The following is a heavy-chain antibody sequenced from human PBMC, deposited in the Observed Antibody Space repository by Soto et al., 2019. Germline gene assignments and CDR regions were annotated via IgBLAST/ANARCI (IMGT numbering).Heavy chain of an antibody. CDR2: IYYSGST. CDR3: ARHPSGYEWDDY. V-gene: IGHV4-39*01. CDR1: GGCVSSNSNY. J-gene: IGHJ4*02. D-gene: IGHD5-12*01. Sequence: PSETMSLTSTASGGCVSSNSNYWGWMRQSPGKGLEWIGSIYYSGSTYYNPSLKSRVTISVDTSKNQFSLKLSSVTAADTAVYYCARHPSGYEWDDYWGQGTLFTVSS.